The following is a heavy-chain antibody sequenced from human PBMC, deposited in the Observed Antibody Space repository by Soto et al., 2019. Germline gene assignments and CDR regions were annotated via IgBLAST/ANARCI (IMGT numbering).Heavy chain of an antibody. CDR2: ISAYNGNT. V-gene: IGHV1-18*01. CDR3: ASGYSYGYSLLDV. CDR1: GYTFTSYG. J-gene: IGHJ6*04. D-gene: IGHD5-18*01. Sequence: ASVKVSCKASGYTFTSYGISWVRQAPGQGLEWMGWISAYNGNTNYAQKLQGRVTMTTNTSTSTAYMELSSLRSEDTAVYYCASGYSYGYSLLDVWGKGTTVTVSS.